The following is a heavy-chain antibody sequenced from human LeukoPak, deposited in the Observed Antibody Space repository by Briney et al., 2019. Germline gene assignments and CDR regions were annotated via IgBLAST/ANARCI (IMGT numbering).Heavy chain of an antibody. CDR1: GFTFSSYD. D-gene: IGHD5-18*01. Sequence: GGSLRLSCAASGFTFSSYDMHWVRQATGKGLEWVSAIGTVGDTYYPGSVKGRFTISRENAKNSLYLQMNSLRAGDTAVYYCARGSGYSYGPYGMDVWGQGTTVTVSS. CDR3: ARGSGYSYGPYGMDV. V-gene: IGHV3-13*01. CDR2: IGTVGDT. J-gene: IGHJ6*02.